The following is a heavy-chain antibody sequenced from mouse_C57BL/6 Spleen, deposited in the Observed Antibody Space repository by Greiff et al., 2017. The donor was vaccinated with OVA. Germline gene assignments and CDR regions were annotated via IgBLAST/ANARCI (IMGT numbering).Heavy chain of an antibody. V-gene: IGHV5-9-1*02. CDR3: TRDNHYGSSYGYYAMDY. CDR1: GFTFSSYA. Sequence: EVKVEESGEGLVKPGGSLKLSCAASGFTFSSYAMSWVRQTPEKRLEWVAYISSGGDYIYYADTVKGRFTISRDNARNTLYLQMSSLKSEDTAMYYCTRDNHYGSSYGYYAMDYWGQGTSVTVSS. J-gene: IGHJ4*01. CDR2: ISSGGDYI. D-gene: IGHD1-1*01.